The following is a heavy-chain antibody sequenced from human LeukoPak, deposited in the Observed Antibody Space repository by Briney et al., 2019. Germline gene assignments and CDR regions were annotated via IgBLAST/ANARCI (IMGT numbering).Heavy chain of an antibody. V-gene: IGHV4-4*07. CDR1: GGSISSYY. CDR3: ARRTLCCGERFDP. D-gene: IGHD3-16*01. J-gene: IGHJ5*02. CDR2: IYASGYT. Sequence: SETLSLTCTVSGGSISSYYWSWVRQPAGKGLEWIGRIYASGYTNYNPSLKSRVTMSVDTSKNQFSLKLSSVTAADTAVYYCARRTLCCGERFDPWGQGTLVTVSS.